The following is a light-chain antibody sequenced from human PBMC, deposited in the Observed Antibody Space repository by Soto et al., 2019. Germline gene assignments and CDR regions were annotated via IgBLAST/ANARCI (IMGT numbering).Light chain of an antibody. V-gene: IGKV3-20*01. CDR1: QTVRTNY. J-gene: IGKJ4*01. CDR2: GAS. Sequence: EIVLTQSPGTLSLSPGERATLSCRASQTVRTNYLAWFQHKPGQAPRLLIYGASSRATGIPDRFSGSGSGTYFTLSINRLAPEDFAVYFCQQYSDSPLTFGGATNVENK. CDR3: QQYSDSPLT.